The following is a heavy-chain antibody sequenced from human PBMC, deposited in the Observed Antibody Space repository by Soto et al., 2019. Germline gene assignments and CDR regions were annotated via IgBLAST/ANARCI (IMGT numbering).Heavy chain of an antibody. J-gene: IGHJ6*02. CDR2: INHSGST. CDR3: ARDRMLWSGYYTASYYYYGMDV. V-gene: IGHV4-34*01. CDR1: GGSFSGYY. Sequence: PSETLSLTCAVYGGSFSGYYWSWIRQPPGKGLEWIGEINHSGSTNYNPSLKSRVTISVDTSKNQFSLKLSSVTAADTAVYYCARDRMLWSGYYTASYYYYGMDVWGQGTTVTVSS. D-gene: IGHD3-3*01.